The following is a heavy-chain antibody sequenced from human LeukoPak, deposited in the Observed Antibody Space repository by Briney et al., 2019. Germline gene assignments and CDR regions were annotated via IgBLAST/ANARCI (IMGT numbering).Heavy chain of an antibody. CDR1: GFTFDDYA. J-gene: IGHJ4*02. Sequence: GGSLRLSCAASGFTFDDYAMHWVRQAPGKGLEWVSGISWNSGSIGYADSVKGRFTISRDNAKNFLYLQMNSLRAEDTALYYCAKVASVVAAPNSYYFDYWGQGTLVTVSS. V-gene: IGHV3-9*01. CDR2: ISWNSGSI. D-gene: IGHD2-15*01. CDR3: AKVASVVAAPNSYYFDY.